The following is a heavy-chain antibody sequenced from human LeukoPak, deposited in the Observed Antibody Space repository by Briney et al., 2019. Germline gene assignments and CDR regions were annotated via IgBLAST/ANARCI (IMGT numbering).Heavy chain of an antibody. CDR2: MNPNSGNT. D-gene: IGHD2-2*01. J-gene: IGHJ5*02. CDR1: GYTFTGYY. Sequence: ASVKVSCKASGYTFTGYYMHWVRQATGQGLEWMGWMNPNSGNTGYAQKFQGRVTMTRNTSISTAYMELSSLRSEDTAVYYCARVMPSRRGRGWFDPWGQGTLVTVSS. V-gene: IGHV1-8*02. CDR3: ARVMPSRRGRGWFDP.